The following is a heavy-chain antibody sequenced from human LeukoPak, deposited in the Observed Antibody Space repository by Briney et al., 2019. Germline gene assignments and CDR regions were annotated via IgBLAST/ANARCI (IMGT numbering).Heavy chain of an antibody. CDR3: ARHLYPHFDY. CDR2: IYYSGST. V-gene: IGHV4-39*01. Sequence: SETLSLTCTVSGGSISSSSYYWGWIRQPPGKGLEWIGSIYYSGSTYYNPSLKSRVTIFVDTSKNQFSLKLSSVTAADTAVYYCARHLYPHFDYWGQGTLVTVSS. CDR1: GGSISSSSYY. J-gene: IGHJ4*02.